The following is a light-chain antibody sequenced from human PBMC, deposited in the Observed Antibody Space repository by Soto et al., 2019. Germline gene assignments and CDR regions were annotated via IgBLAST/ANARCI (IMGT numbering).Light chain of an antibody. Sequence: QSVLTQPPAVSGAPGQRVTISCTGSSSNIGANYDVHWYQHRPGTAPKLLIFGNNNRPSRVPDRLSGSKSGTSASLAITGLRAEYEGDYNCLAYDSNLSGRYVLGTATKVTVL. CDR2: GNN. CDR3: LAYDSNLSGRYV. J-gene: IGLJ1*01. V-gene: IGLV1-40*01. CDR1: SSNIGANYD.